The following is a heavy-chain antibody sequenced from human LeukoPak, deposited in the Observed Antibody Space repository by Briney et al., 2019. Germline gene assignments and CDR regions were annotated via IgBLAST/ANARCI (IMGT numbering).Heavy chain of an antibody. CDR3: AKSQLNYYDSSGYYSLFDY. CDR2: IKEDGSEK. J-gene: IGHJ4*02. D-gene: IGHD3-22*01. Sequence: GGSLRLSCAASGFSFSSYWMNWVRQAPGKGLEWVANIKEDGSEKYYVDSVKGRFTISRDNARNSLYLQMNSLRAEDTAVYYCAKSQLNYYDSSGYYSLFDYWGQGTLVTVSS. CDR1: GFSFSSYW. V-gene: IGHV3-7*01.